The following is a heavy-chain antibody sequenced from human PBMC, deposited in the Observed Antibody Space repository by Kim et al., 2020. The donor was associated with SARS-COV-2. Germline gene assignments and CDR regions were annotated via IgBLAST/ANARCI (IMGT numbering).Heavy chain of an antibody. J-gene: IGHJ4*02. D-gene: IGHD2-21*02. CDR2: GNP. V-gene: IGHV7-4-1*02. CDR3: ARDVTVLDY. Sequence: GNPTYAPGFTGRFVFSLDTSVSTAYLQISSLKAEDTAVYYCARDVTVLDYWGQGTLVTVSS.